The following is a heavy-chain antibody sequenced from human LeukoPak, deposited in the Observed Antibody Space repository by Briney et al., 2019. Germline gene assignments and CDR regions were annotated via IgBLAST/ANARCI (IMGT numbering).Heavy chain of an antibody. Sequence: PGGCLSPSCAASGFTLAAYGLSWVRQAAGKGRGWVSYISSSGSTIYHTDSGKGRFNISRDNAKNSLYLQMNSLSAEDTAVYYCARGSLAVAGTYYYYYMDVWGKGTTVTVSS. CDR3: ARGSLAVAGTYYYYYMDV. J-gene: IGHJ6*03. D-gene: IGHD6-19*01. CDR1: GFTLAAYG. CDR2: ISSSGSTI. V-gene: IGHV3-11*01.